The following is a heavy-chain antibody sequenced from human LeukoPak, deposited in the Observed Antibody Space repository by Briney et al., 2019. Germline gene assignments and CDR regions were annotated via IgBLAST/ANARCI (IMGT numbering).Heavy chain of an antibody. D-gene: IGHD3-10*01. CDR1: GFTFSSYE. CDR3: SRRGWGSYSQDY. V-gene: IGHV3-48*03. CDR2: ISGSSQTI. Sequence: GGSLRLSCAASGFTFSSYEMNWVRQAPGKGLEWLAYISGSSQTIYYADSVRGRFTVSRDNTRQSLYLQMNSLRVEDTAVYYCSRRGWGSYSQDYWGQGTLVTVSA. J-gene: IGHJ4*02.